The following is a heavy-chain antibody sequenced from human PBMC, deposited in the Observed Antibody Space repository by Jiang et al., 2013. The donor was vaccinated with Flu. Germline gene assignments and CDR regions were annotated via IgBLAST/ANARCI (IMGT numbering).Heavy chain of an antibody. CDR2: MYYNGST. CDR3: ARHGPYYHDRSGFHY. CDR1: GGSISRFY. J-gene: IGHJ4*02. Sequence: SGSGLVKPSETLSLTCTVSGGSISRFYWSWIRQPPGKGLEWIGYMYYNGSTNYSPSLQSRVTISIDTSRNQISLKPSSVTAADTAVYYCARHGPYYHDRSGFHYWGQGSLVTVSS. D-gene: IGHD3-22*01. V-gene: IGHV4-59*08.